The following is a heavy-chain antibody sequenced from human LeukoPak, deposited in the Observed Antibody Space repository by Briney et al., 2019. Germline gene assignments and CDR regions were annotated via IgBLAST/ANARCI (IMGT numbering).Heavy chain of an antibody. V-gene: IGHV3-33*01. J-gene: IGHJ4*02. CDR1: VFTFSSYG. D-gene: IGHD7-27*01. Sequence: GGSLRLSCAASVFTFSSYGMHWVRHAPGKGLEWVALIWYDGGNKYYADSVKGRFTISRDNSKNTLYLQMNSLTAEDTAVYYCARDIEEGRGDLRLGFDSWGQGTLVTVSS. CDR3: ARDIEEGRGDLRLGFDS. CDR2: IWYDGGNK.